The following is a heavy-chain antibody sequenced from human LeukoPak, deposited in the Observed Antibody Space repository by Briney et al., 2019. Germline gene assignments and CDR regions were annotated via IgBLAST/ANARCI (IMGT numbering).Heavy chain of an antibody. CDR3: ARGELGIAAAGHFDY. Sequence: ASVKVSCKASGYTFTSYGISWVRQAPGQGLEWMGWISAYNGNTNYAQKLQGRDTMTTDTSTSTAYMELRSLRSDDTAVYYCARGELGIAAAGHFDYWGQGTLVTVSS. CDR1: GYTFTSYG. CDR2: ISAYNGNT. D-gene: IGHD6-13*01. J-gene: IGHJ4*02. V-gene: IGHV1-18*01.